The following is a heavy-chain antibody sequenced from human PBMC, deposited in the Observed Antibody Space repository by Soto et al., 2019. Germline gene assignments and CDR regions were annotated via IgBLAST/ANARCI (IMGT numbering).Heavy chain of an antibody. CDR3: ARWVEVSLDYFDS. V-gene: IGHV4-31*03. D-gene: IGHD2-15*01. Sequence: SETLSLTCTVSGGSISNGYYYWSWVRQNPGKDLEWIGHIYHSGRTYYNPSLKSRVTISVDTSKNQFSLNLSSVTAADTAVYYCARWVEVSLDYFDSWGQGTPVTVSS. CDR2: IYHSGRT. CDR1: GGSISNGYYY. J-gene: IGHJ4*02.